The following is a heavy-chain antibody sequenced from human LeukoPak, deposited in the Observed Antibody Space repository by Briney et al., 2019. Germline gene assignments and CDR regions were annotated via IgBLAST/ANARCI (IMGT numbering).Heavy chain of an antibody. CDR2: LSKSGNT. CDR1: GVSISSYY. CDR3: ARARYVNSFYAFDI. Sequence: SETLSLTCTVSGVSISSYYWSWIRLPPGKGLEWIGYLSKSGNTNYSPSLKSRVTIFGDTSKNQFFLKLSSVTAADTAMYYCARARYVNSFYAFDIWGQGTLVTVSS. J-gene: IGHJ3*02. D-gene: IGHD3-9*01. V-gene: IGHV4-59*01.